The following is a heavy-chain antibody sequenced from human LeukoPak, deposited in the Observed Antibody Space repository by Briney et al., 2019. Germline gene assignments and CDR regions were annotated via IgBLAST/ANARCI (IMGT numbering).Heavy chain of an antibody. CDR3: ARHLDYGDFEFDY. V-gene: IGHV4-59*08. J-gene: IGHJ4*02. Sequence: SETLSLTCTVSGGSISSYYWSWIRQPPGKGLEWIGYIYYSGSTNYNPSLKSRVTISVDTSKNQFSLKLSSVTAADTAVYYCARHLDYGDFEFDYWGQGTLVTVS. CDR2: IYYSGST. D-gene: IGHD4-17*01. CDR1: GGSISSYY.